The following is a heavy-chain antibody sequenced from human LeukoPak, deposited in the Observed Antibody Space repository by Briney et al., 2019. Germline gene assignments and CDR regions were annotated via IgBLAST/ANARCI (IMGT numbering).Heavy chain of an antibody. J-gene: IGHJ4*02. V-gene: IGHV3-53*01. CDR1: GFTFSDYY. Sequence: GGSLRLSCAASGFTFSDYYMSWIRQAPGKGLEWVSIFYVGGSTYYADSVKGRFTISRDSSKNTLYLQMNSLRAEDTAVYYCATSHRWGQGTLVTVSS. CDR3: ATSHR. CDR2: FYVGGST.